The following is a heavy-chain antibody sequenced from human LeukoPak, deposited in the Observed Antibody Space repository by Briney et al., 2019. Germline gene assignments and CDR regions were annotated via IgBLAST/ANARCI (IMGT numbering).Heavy chain of an antibody. Sequence: GGSLRLSCAASGLTFSNAWMSWVRQAPGRGLEWVGRIKSKTNGGTTDYAAPVKGRFTISRDDSKNTVYLQMNSLKTEDTALYYGATDSLVANFWGQGTLVTVSS. CDR3: ATDSLVANF. CDR2: IKSKTNGGTT. D-gene: IGHD5-12*01. J-gene: IGHJ4*02. CDR1: GLTFSNAW. V-gene: IGHV3-15*01.